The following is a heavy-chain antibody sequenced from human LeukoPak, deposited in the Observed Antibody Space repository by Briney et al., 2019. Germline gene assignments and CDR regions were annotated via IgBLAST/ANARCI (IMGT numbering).Heavy chain of an antibody. CDR2: IESKTDGGTT. CDR1: GFTFSSYA. J-gene: IGHJ4*02. CDR3: TSLPFDY. Sequence: GGSLRLSCAASGFTFSSYAMSWVRQAPGTGLEWVGRIESKTDGGTTDYGAPVKGRFTISRDDSKNTLYLQMNSLKTEDTAVYYCTSLPFDYWGQGTPVTVSS. V-gene: IGHV3-15*04.